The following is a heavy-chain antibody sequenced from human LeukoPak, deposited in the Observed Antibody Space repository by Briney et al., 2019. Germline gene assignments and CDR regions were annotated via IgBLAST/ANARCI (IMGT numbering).Heavy chain of an antibody. D-gene: IGHD1-26*01. CDR2: INHSGST. J-gene: IGHJ5*02. CDR3: ASGPWELLTGHSMFDP. V-gene: IGHV4-34*01. CDR1: GGSFSGYY. Sequence: SETLSLTCAVYGGSFSGYYWSWIRQPPGKGLEWIGEINHSGSTNYNPSLKSRVTISVDTSKNQFSLKLSSVTAADTAVYYCASGPWELLTGHSMFDPWGLGTLVTVSS.